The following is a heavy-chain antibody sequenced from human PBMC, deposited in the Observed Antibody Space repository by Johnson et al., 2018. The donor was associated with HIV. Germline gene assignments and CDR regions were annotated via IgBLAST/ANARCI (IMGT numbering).Heavy chain of an antibody. CDR1: GFTFSDYY. J-gene: IGHJ3*02. Sequence: QVQLVESGGGVVQPGKSLRLTCAASGFTFSDYYMSWIRQAPGKGLEWVSYISSSGSTIYYADSVKGRFTISRDNAKNSLYLQMNSLRAEYTAVYYCARGGAYCGGDCNAFDIWGQGTMVTVSS. V-gene: IGHV3-11*04. D-gene: IGHD2-21*02. CDR3: ARGGAYCGGDCNAFDI. CDR2: ISSSGSTI.